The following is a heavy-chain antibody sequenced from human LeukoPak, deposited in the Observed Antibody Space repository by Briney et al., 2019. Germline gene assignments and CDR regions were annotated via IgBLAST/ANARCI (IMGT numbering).Heavy chain of an antibody. D-gene: IGHD1-26*01. Sequence: GGSLRLSCAASGFTVSNNYMRWVRQAPGKGMEWVSSIYSRGSTSYVDSVKGRFTISRDNSKNTLYLQMGSLRAEDMAVYYCARVKMGATISDYYYYYMDVWGKGTTVTVSS. CDR1: GFTVSNNY. V-gene: IGHV3-66*03. CDR2: IYSRGST. J-gene: IGHJ6*03. CDR3: ARVKMGATISDYYYYYMDV.